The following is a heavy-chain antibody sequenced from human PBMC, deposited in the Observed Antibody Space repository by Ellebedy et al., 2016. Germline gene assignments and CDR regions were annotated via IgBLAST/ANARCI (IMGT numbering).Heavy chain of an antibody. CDR3: ARELWGVGSGSYP. J-gene: IGHJ5*02. V-gene: IGHV4-38-2*02. CDR2: IYHSGST. CDR1: GYSISSGYY. D-gene: IGHD3-10*01. Sequence: SETLSLTXTVSGYSISSGYYWGWIRQPPGKGLEWIGSIYHSGSTYYNPSLKSRVTISVDTSKNQFSLKLSSVTAADTAVYYCARELWGVGSGSYPWGQGTLVTVSS.